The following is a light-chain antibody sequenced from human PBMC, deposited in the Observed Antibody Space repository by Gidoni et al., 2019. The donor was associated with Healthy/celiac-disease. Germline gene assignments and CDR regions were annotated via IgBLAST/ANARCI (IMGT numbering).Light chain of an antibody. CDR1: QSISSY. J-gene: IGKJ4*01. Sequence: DIQMTQSPSSLSASVGDRVTITCRASQSISSYLNWYQQKPGKAPKLLIYAASSLQSGVPSRFSGSGSGTDFTLTISILQPEDFATYYCQQSYSTLTFGGXTKVEIK. CDR3: QQSYSTLT. CDR2: AAS. V-gene: IGKV1-39*01.